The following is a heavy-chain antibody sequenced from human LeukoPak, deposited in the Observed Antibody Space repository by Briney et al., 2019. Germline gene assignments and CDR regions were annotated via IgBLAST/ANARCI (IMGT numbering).Heavy chain of an antibody. J-gene: IGHJ4*02. D-gene: IGHD6-13*01. Sequence: ASVKVSCKASGHTFTSYDINWVRQAPGQGLEWMGWMNPDSGNTGYAQKFQGRVTMTRNPSISTAYMELSGLTSEDTAVYYCARRIAAAGVGIVYWGQGTLVTVSS. CDR2: MNPDSGNT. V-gene: IGHV1-8*01. CDR1: GHTFTSYD. CDR3: ARRIAAAGVGIVY.